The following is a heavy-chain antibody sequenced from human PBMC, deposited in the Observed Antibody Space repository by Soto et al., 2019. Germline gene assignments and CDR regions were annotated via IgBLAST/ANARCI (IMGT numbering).Heavy chain of an antibody. CDR1: GGSISSYY. V-gene: IGHV4-59*12. Sequence: SETLSLTCTVSGGSISSYYWSWIRQPPGKGLEWIGYVYYSGSTNYNPSLKSRVAISLDTSKNQFSLRLTSVTAADTAVYFCARVRTEYAGLDYWGQGTLVTVSS. CDR2: VYYSGST. CDR3: ARVRTEYAGLDY. J-gene: IGHJ4*02. D-gene: IGHD2-2*01.